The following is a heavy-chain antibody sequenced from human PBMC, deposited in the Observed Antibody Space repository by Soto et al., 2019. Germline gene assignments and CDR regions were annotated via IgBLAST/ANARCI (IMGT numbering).Heavy chain of an antibody. J-gene: IGHJ3*02. Sequence: GGSLRLSCAASGFTFDDYSMHWVRQAPGKGLEWVSLISWDGGSTYYADSVKGRFTISRDNSKNSLYLQMNSLRTEDTALYYCAKGALGGGWGDAFDIWGPGTMVTV. V-gene: IGHV3-43*01. D-gene: IGHD2-21*01. CDR1: GFTFDDYS. CDR2: ISWDGGST. CDR3: AKGALGGGWGDAFDI.